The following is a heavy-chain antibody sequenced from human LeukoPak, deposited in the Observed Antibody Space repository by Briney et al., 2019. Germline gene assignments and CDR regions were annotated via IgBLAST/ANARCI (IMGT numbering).Heavy chain of an antibody. D-gene: IGHD3-10*01. CDR3: AGTTMVRGVIIPFDY. J-gene: IGHJ4*02. CDR1: GGSISSGSYY. Sequence: SETLSLTCTVSGGSISSGSYYWSWIRQPAGKGLEWIGRIYTSGSTNYNPSLKSRVTISVDTSKNQFSLKLSSVTAADTAVYYCAGTTMVRGVIIPFDYWGQGTLVTVSS. V-gene: IGHV4-61*02. CDR2: IYTSGST.